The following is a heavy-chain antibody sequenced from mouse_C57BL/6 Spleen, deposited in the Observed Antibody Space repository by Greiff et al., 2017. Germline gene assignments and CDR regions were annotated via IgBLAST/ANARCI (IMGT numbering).Heavy chain of an antibody. Sequence: QVTLKESGPGILQSSQSLSLTCSFSGFSLSTSGMGVSWLRQPSGKGLEWLAHIYWDDAKRYNPSLKSRLTISKDTSRNQVVLKITSVDTADTATYYCARSDYSNPFDYWGQGTTLTVSS. J-gene: IGHJ2*01. D-gene: IGHD2-5*01. V-gene: IGHV8-12*01. CDR1: GFSLSTSGMG. CDR3: ARSDYSNPFDY. CDR2: IYWDDAK.